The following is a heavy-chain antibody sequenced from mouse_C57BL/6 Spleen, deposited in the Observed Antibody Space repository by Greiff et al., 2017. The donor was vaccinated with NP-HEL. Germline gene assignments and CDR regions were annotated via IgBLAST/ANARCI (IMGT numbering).Heavy chain of an antibody. Sequence: VQLQQSGPELVKPGASVKLSCKASGYTFTSYDINWVKQRPGQGLEWIGWIYPRDGSTKYNEQFKGKATLTVDTSSSTAYMELHSLTSEDSAVYFCARGNYDYDGAYWGQGTLVTVSA. CDR1: GYTFTSYD. CDR3: ARGNYDYDGAY. J-gene: IGHJ3*01. CDR2: IYPRDGST. V-gene: IGHV1-85*01. D-gene: IGHD2-4*01.